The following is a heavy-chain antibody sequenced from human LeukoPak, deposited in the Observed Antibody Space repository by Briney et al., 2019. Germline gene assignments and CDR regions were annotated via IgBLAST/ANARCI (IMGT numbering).Heavy chain of an antibody. Sequence: GGSLRLSCVASEFTFSRYWMGWVRQAPGKGLEWVANINQDGSEKYYVDSARGRFTISRDNSKNTLYLQMNSLRAEDTAVYYCAKLGRAYDSSGYSYYFDHWGQGTLVTVSS. D-gene: IGHD3-22*01. CDR1: EFTFSRYW. CDR2: INQDGSEK. CDR3: AKLGRAYDSSGYSYYFDH. V-gene: IGHV3-7*03. J-gene: IGHJ4*02.